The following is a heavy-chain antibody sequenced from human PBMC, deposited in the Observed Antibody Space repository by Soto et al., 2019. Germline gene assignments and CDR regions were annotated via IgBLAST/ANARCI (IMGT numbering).Heavy chain of an antibody. CDR1: GDTFNDYY. Sequence: QVQLVQSGAEVKRPGASVTVSCRSSGDTFNDYYIHWVRQAPGQGLEWMGWINPNGGVTKYAQKFQGWVSMTRDTSIRTVYMQLSRLRSDDTAVYYCARESEGATATFDYYYFDMDVWGTGTTVTFSS. V-gene: IGHV1-2*04. D-gene: IGHD5-12*01. CDR3: ARESEGATATFDYYYFDMDV. CDR2: INPNGGVT. J-gene: IGHJ6*03.